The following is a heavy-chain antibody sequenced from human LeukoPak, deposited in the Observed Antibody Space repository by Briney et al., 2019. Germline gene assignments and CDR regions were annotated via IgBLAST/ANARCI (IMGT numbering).Heavy chain of an antibody. CDR2: ISYDGSNK. J-gene: IGHJ1*01. CDR1: GFTFSSYG. Sequence: PGRSLRLSCAASGFTFSSYGMHWVRQAPGKGLEWVAVISYDGSNKYYADSVKGRFTISRDNSKNTLYLQMNSLRAEDTAVYYCAKDTAFQHWGQGTLVTVSS. CDR3: AKDTAFQH. V-gene: IGHV3-30*18. D-gene: IGHD4-17*01.